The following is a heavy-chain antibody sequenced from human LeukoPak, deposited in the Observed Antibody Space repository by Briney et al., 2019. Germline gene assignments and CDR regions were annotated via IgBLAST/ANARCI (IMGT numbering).Heavy chain of an antibody. CDR1: GYSISSGYF. J-gene: IGHJ5*02. CDR2: MYHGGTT. CDR3: ARTVGARNWFAP. Sequence: PSETLSLTCTVFGYSISSGYFWGWIRQSRGKGLEWIGIMYHGGTTYYNPSLQSRVTMSVDASKNQFSLKLSSVTAADTAIYYCARTVGARNWFAPWGQGTLVTVSS. V-gene: IGHV4-38-2*02. D-gene: IGHD1-26*01.